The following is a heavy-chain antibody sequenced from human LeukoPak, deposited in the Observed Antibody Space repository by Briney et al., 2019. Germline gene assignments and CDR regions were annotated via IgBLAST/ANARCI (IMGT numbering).Heavy chain of an antibody. Sequence: QPGGSLRLSCAASGFTFSSYSMNWVRQAPGKGLEWVSSISSSSSYIYYADSVKGRFTISRDNAKNSLYLQMNSLRAEDTAVCYCAREQVFWSGYSPWGQGTLVTVSS. CDR2: ISSSSSYI. V-gene: IGHV3-21*01. J-gene: IGHJ5*02. CDR3: AREQVFWSGYSP. D-gene: IGHD3-3*01. CDR1: GFTFSSYS.